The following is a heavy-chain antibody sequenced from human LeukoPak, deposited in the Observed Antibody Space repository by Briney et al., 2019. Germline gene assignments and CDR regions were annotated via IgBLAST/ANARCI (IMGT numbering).Heavy chain of an antibody. CDR1: VYIFTNHG. CDR2: ISVYNGNT. J-gene: IGHJ4*02. CDR3: ARGTGYYGSGGGSLGH. D-gene: IGHD3-10*01. Sequence: GASVKVSCKASVYIFTNHGISWVRQAPGQGLEWLGWISVYNGNTKHVERLQDRATMTRNTSTNTAYLELKSLRSDDTAIYYCARGTGYYGSGGGSLGHWGQGTLVIASS. V-gene: IGHV1-18*04.